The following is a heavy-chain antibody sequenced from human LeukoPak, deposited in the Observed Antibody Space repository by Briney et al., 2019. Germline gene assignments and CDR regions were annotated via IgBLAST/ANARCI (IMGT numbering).Heavy chain of an antibody. Sequence: GGSLRLSCAASGFTFSSYWMSWVRQAPGKGLEWVANIKQDGSEKYYVDSVKGRFTISRDNAKNSLYLQMNSLRAEDTAVYYCARVGKDIVVVPPTVKYYYYMDVWGKGTTVTVSS. CDR1: GFTFSSYW. J-gene: IGHJ6*03. D-gene: IGHD2-2*01. CDR3: ARVGKDIVVVPPTVKYYYYMDV. CDR2: IKQDGSEK. V-gene: IGHV3-7*01.